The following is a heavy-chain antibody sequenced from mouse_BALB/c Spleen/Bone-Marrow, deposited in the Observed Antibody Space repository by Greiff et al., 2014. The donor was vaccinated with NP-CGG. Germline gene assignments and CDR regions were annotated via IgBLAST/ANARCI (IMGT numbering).Heavy chain of an antibody. Sequence: VQLKESGPELVKPGASVKMSCKASGYTFTSYVMHWVKQKPGQGLEWIGYINPYNDGTKYNEKFKGKATLTSDKSSSTAYMELSSLTSEDSAVHYCAREGVDYFDYWGQGTTLTVSS. J-gene: IGHJ2*01. V-gene: IGHV1-14*01. CDR2: INPYNDGT. CDR1: GYTFTSYV. CDR3: AREGVDYFDY.